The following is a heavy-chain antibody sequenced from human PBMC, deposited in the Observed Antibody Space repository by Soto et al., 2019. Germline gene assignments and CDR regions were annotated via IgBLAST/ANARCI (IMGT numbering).Heavy chain of an antibody. CDR3: AREGDYRTWFEP. CDR2: IFYAGDT. V-gene: IGHV4-31*03. D-gene: IGHD4-17*01. J-gene: IGHJ5*02. Sequence: VQLEESGPGLLKPSQTLSLTCTVSGESIATGAFYWSWIRLQSGKGPEWIGSIFYAGDTYYNPSLKSRVEISLDGSQNQFSLKLRSVTAADTAVYYCAREGDYRTWFEPWGPGTLFTVSS. CDR1: GESIATGAFY.